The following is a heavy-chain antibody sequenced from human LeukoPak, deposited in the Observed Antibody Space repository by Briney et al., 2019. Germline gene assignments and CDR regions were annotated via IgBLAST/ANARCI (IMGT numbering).Heavy chain of an antibody. V-gene: IGHV4-30-2*01. Sequence: SETLSLTCAVSGGSISSGGYSWSWIRQPPGKGLEGIGYIYHSGSTYYNPSLKSRVTISVDRSKNQLSLKLSSVTAADTAVYYCARGGTYYYDSSGYFDYWGQGTLVTVSS. CDR1: GGSISSGGYS. D-gene: IGHD3-22*01. CDR3: ARGGTYYYDSSGYFDY. J-gene: IGHJ4*02. CDR2: IYHSGST.